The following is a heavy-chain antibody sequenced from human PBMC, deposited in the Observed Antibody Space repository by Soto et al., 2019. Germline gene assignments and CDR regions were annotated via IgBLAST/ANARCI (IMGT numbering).Heavy chain of an antibody. J-gene: IGHJ4*02. Sequence: GGSLRLSCAASGFTFSSYAMHWVRQAPGKGLEWVAVISYDGSNKYYADSVKGRFTISRDNAKNSLYLQMNSLRAEDTAVYYCARDYYGDYIFDYWGQGTPVTVSS. CDR1: GFTFSSYA. CDR3: ARDYYGDYIFDY. V-gene: IGHV3-30-3*01. CDR2: ISYDGSNK. D-gene: IGHD4-17*01.